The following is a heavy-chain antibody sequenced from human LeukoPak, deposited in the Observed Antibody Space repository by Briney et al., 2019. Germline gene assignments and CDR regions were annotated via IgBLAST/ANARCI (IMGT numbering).Heavy chain of an antibody. CDR1: GASISTSY. D-gene: IGHD6-19*01. CDR2: IYYTGNT. J-gene: IGHJ4*02. Sequence: SETLSLTCTVSGASISTSYWSWIRQPPGKGLEWIGYIYYTGNTNYNPSLKSRVTISVDTSKNQFSLKLSSVTAADTAVYYCARTNGRVAVAPYRVDYWGQGTLVTVSS. CDR3: ARTNGRVAVAPYRVDY. V-gene: IGHV4-59*01.